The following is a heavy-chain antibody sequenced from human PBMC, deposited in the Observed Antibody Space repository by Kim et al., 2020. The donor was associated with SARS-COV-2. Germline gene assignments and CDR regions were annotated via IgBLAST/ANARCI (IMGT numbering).Heavy chain of an antibody. J-gene: IGHJ4*02. CDR2: INPSGGST. Sequence: ASVKVSCKASGYTFTSYYMHWVRQAPGQGLEWKAMINPSGGSTSYAQKFQGRVTMTSDTSTSTVYMELSSLRSEDTAVYYCARNRKSGFDYWGQGTLVAVSS. V-gene: IGHV1-46*01. CDR1: GYTFTSYY. CDR3: ARNRKSGFDY.